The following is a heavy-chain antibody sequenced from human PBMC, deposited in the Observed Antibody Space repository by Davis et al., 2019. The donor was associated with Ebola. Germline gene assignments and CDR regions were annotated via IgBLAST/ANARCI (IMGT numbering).Heavy chain of an antibody. Sequence: ASVKVSCKVFGYTLTVLSMHWVRQAPGKGLEWMGGFDPEDGETIYAQKFQGRVTMTEDTSTDTAYMELSRLRSDDTAVYYCARDLVYYDSSGYLFWGQGTLVTVSS. CDR1: GYTLTVLS. D-gene: IGHD3-22*01. CDR3: ARDLVYYDSSGYLF. J-gene: IGHJ4*02. V-gene: IGHV1-24*01. CDR2: FDPEDGET.